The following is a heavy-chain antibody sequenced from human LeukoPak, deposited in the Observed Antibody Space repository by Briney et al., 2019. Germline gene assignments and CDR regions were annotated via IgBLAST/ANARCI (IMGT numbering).Heavy chain of an antibody. CDR1: GFTFSSYA. J-gene: IGHJ6*04. V-gene: IGHV3-64D*06. D-gene: IGHD4-17*01. Sequence: GGSLRLSCSASGFTFSSYAMHWVRQAPGKGLEYVSAISSNGGSTYYADSVKGRFTISRDNSKNTLYLQMSSLRAEDTAVYYCVKGDDYGDYERYYGMDVWGKGTTVTVSS. CDR3: VKGDDYGDYERYYGMDV. CDR2: ISSNGGST.